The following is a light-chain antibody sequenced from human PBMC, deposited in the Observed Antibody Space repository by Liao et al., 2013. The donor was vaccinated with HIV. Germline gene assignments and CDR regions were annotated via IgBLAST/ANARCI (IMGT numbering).Light chain of an antibody. Sequence: SYELTQPPSVSVSPGQTASITCSGDKLGDKYACWYQQKPGQSPVLVIYEDTKRPSGIPVRFSGSNSGNTATLTISGTQAMDEADYYCQAWDSSTHWVFGGGTKLTVL. V-gene: IGLV3-1*01. CDR1: KLGDKY. CDR2: EDT. J-gene: IGLJ3*02. CDR3: QAWDSSTHWV.